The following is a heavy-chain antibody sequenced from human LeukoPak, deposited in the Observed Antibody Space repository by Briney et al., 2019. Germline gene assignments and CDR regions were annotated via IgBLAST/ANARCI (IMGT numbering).Heavy chain of an antibody. J-gene: IGHJ4*02. D-gene: IGHD3-16*01. CDR2: IHPDGSLT. V-gene: IGHV3-74*01. CDR1: EFTLSSDW. CDR3: TTNFWYYVHRTGLQPY. Sequence: GGSLRLSCAASEFTLSSDWMHWVRQVPGKGLVWVSRIHPDGSLTDYADSVKGRFTISRDNAKNTLYLHMASLRVEDTAIYYCTTNFWYYVHRTGLQPYWSQGTLVTVSS.